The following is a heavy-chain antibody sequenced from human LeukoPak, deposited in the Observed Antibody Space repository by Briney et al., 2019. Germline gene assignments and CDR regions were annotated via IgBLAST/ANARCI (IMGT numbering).Heavy chain of an antibody. CDR1: GFTFSDSY. D-gene: IGHD3-3*01. J-gene: IGHJ4*02. Sequence: PGGSLRLSCAASGFTFSDSYMTWIRQAPGKGLEWVSYISSSGSTIYYADSVKGRFTISRDNAKNSLSLHMNSLRGEDTAVYYCAIVDDFWSGYYTFDYWGQGTLVIVSS. CDR3: AIVDDFWSGYYTFDY. V-gene: IGHV3-11*04. CDR2: ISSSGSTI.